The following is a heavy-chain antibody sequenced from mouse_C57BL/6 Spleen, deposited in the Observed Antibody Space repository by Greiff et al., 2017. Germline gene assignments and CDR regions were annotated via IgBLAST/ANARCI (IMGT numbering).Heavy chain of an antibody. J-gene: IGHJ2*01. V-gene: IGHV1-4*01. Sequence: QVQLKQSGAELARPGASVKMSCKASGYTFTSYTMHWVKQRPGQGLEWIGYINPSSGYTKYNQKFKDKATLTADKSSSTAYMQLSSLTSEDSAVYYGANYYGSSYVGFDYWGQGTTLTVAS. CDR3: ANYYGSSYVGFDY. CDR1: GYTFTSYT. D-gene: IGHD1-1*01. CDR2: INPSSGYT.